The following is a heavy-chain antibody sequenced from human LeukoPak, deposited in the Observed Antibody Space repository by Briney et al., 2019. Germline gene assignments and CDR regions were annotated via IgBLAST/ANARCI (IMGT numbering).Heavy chain of an antibody. CDR1: GGSISSGDYY. J-gene: IGHJ4*02. CDR2: IYYSGST. D-gene: IGHD4-17*01. Sequence: PSQTLSLTCTVSGGSISSGDYYWSWIRQPPGKGLEWIGYIYYSGSTYYNPSLKSRVTISVDTSKNQFSLKLSSVTAADTAVYYCASSDYGDYSTFFDYWGQGTLVTVSS. V-gene: IGHV4-30-4*01. CDR3: ASSDYGDYSTFFDY.